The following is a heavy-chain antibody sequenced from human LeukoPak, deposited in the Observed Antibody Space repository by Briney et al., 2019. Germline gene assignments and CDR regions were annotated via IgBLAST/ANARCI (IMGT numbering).Heavy chain of an antibody. CDR2: IYTSGST. Sequence: SETLSLTCTVPGGSISSYYWSWIRQPPGKGLEWIGYIYTSGSTNYNPSLKSRVTISVDTSKNQFSLKLSSVTAADTAVYYCARHGFRSGSYYFDYWGQGTLVTVSS. CDR3: ARHGFRSGSYYFDY. J-gene: IGHJ4*02. V-gene: IGHV4-4*09. CDR1: GGSISSYY. D-gene: IGHD1-26*01.